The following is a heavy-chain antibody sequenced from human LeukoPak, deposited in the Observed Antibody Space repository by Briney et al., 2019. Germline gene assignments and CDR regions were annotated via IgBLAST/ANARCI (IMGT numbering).Heavy chain of an antibody. CDR3: SRHIVGARTYFDY. V-gene: IGHV3-49*04. CDR2: ITSKAYGGTT. CDR1: GFTFGDYA. J-gene: IGHJ4*02. D-gene: IGHD1-26*01. Sequence: GRSLRLSCTAPGFTFGDYAMSWVRQAPGKGLEWVGFITSKAYGGTTDYAASVKGRFTISRDDSKSIAYLQMNSLKTEDTAVYYCSRHIVGARTYFDYWGQGALVTVSS.